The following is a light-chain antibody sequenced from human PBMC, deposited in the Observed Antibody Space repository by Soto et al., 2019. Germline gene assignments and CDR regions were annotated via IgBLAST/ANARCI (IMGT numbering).Light chain of an antibody. Sequence: QSALTQPASVSESPGQSITISCTGTSSDVGGYKFVSWYQQHPGKAPKLMIYEVSNRPSGVSDRFSGSKSGNTASLTISGLQAEDEAHYYCSSYTSSASVVFGGGTKLTVL. CDR2: EVS. J-gene: IGLJ2*01. CDR1: SSDVGGYKF. V-gene: IGLV2-14*01. CDR3: SSYTSSASVV.